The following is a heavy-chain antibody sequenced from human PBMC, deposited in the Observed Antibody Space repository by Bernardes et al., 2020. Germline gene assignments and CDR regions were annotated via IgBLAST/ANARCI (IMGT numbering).Heavy chain of an antibody. CDR1: GYTFTSYY. V-gene: IGHV1-46*01. CDR2: INPSGGST. Sequence: ASVKVSCKASGYTFTSYYMHWVRQAPGQGLEWMGIINPSGGSTSYAQKFQGRVTMTRDTSTSTVYMELSSLRSEDTAVYYCARGKLMVRGVIVRNFDYWGQGTLVTVSS. D-gene: IGHD3-10*01. CDR3: ARGKLMVRGVIVRNFDY. J-gene: IGHJ4*02.